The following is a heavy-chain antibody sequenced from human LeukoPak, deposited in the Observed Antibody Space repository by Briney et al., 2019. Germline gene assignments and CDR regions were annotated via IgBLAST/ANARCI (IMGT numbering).Heavy chain of an antibody. J-gene: IGHJ4*02. V-gene: IGHV4-34*08. CDR2: INHSGST. CDR3: ASDCSSTSCYPGDY. Sequence: GSLRLSCAASGFTFSDYYMTWIRQPPGKGLEWIGEINHSGSTNYNPSLKSRVTISVDTSKNQFSLKLSSVTAADTAVYYCASDCSSTSCYPGDYWGQGTLVTVSS. CDR1: GFTFSDYY. D-gene: IGHD2-2*01.